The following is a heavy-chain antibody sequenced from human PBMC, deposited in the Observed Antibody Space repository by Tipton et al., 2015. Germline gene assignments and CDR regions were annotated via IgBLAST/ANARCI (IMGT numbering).Heavy chain of an antibody. Sequence: QVQLVQSGAEAKQPGASVKVSCKASGYTFTGYYIHWVRQAPGQGLEWMGWINPNSGGTNYALKFQGRVTMTRDTSISTTYMELRSLRSDDTAVYYCARDYGDFIAPFDYWGQGTLVTVSS. J-gene: IGHJ4*02. CDR2: INPNSGGT. CDR1: GYTFTGYY. V-gene: IGHV1-2*02. D-gene: IGHD4-17*01. CDR3: ARDYGDFIAPFDY.